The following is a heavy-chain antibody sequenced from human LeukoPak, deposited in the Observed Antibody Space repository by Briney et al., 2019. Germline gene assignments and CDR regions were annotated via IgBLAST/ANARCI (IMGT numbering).Heavy chain of an antibody. CDR1: GYAFTNYC. D-gene: IGHD2-8*01. Sequence: GASVKVSCKASGYAFTNYCIHWVRQAPGQGLEWMGIINPSGSSTSYAQKFQGRVTMTRDTSTSTVYMELSRLRSEDTAVYYCAGGTTNTKGAFYMWGQGTMVTVSS. V-gene: IGHV1-46*01. CDR3: AGGTTNTKGAFYM. CDR2: INPSGSST. J-gene: IGHJ3*02.